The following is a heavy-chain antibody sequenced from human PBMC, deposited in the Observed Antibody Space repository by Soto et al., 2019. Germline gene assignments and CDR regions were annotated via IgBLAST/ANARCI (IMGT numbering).Heavy chain of an antibody. J-gene: IGHJ6*02. Sequence: GGSLRLSCAASGFIFTDYSVNWVRQAPGKGLEWVSSISGGGRDIKYGDSVKGRFIISRDNAMDSLHLQMYSLRADDSAIYFCATSLAVQLGYYGMDVWGPGTTVTVSS. D-gene: IGHD6-6*01. CDR2: ISGGGRDI. CDR3: ATSLAVQLGYYGMDV. CDR1: GFIFTDYS. V-gene: IGHV3-21*01.